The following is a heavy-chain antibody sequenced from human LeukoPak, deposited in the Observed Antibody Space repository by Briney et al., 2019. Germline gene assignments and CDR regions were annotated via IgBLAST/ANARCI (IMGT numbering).Heavy chain of an antibody. CDR3: AKRDNSGSFYFDY. CDR1: GFTFSTYA. CDR2: ILGSGGST. V-gene: IGHV3-23*01. D-gene: IGHD6-19*01. Sequence: GGSLRLSCAASGFTFSTYAMSWVRQAPGKGLEWVSSILGSGGSTYYADSVKGRFTISRDNSKNTLYLQVNSLRAEDTAVYYCAKRDNSGSFYFDYWGQGALVTVSS. J-gene: IGHJ4*02.